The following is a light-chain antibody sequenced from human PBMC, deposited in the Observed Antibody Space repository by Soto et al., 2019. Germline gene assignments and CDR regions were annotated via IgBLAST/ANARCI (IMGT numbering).Light chain of an antibody. CDR3: QQYSSYSPWT. V-gene: IGKV1-5*01. CDR2: DAS. J-gene: IGKJ1*01. Sequence: DIQMTQSPSTLSASAGERVTIACRASQRISNWLAWYQQKPGKAPKLLIYDASSLETGVPSRFSGSGSGTEFTLTISSLQPDDFATYYCQQYSSYSPWTFGQGTKVEIK. CDR1: QRISNW.